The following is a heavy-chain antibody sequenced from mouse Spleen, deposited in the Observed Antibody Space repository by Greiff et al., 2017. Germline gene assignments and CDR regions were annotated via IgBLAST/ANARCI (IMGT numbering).Heavy chain of an antibody. CDR1: GYTFTSYW. V-gene: IGHV1-7*01. J-gene: IGHJ4*01. D-gene: IGHD2-5*01. CDR3: ARSGYSNYYAMDY. CDR2: INPSSGYT. Sequence: VKVVESGAELAKPGASVKLSCKASGYTFTSYWMHWVKQRPGQGLEWIGYINPSSGYTKYNQKFKDKATLTADKSSSTAYMQLSSLTYEDSAVYYCARSGYSNYYAMDYWGQGTSVTVSS.